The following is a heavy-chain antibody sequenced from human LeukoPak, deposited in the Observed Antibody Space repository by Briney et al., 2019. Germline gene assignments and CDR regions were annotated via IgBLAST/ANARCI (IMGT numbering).Heavy chain of an antibody. J-gene: IGHJ6*04. CDR1: GFTFSTYW. Sequence: PGGSLRLSCAASGFTFSTYWMSWVRQAPGKGLEWVANIKPDGSEKGHVDSVKGRFTISRDNAKNSLYLQLNSLRAEDTAVYYCVKGTSTKYQLLWPGHMDVWGKGTTVTVSS. CDR3: VKGTSTKYQLLWPGHMDV. V-gene: IGHV3-7*01. CDR2: IKPDGSEK. D-gene: IGHD2-2*01.